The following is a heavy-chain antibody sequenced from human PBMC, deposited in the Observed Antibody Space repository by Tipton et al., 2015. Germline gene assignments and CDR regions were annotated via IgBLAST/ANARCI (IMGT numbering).Heavy chain of an antibody. V-gene: IGHV4-31*03. Sequence: TLSLTCTVSGVSVTSGSFYWSWIRQSPGKGLEWIGHISYNGSTCCNPSLKSRLTTSIDTSKNQFSLNLNSVTAADTAVYYCARVSRAAPTLGYFDYWGQGTLVTVSS. CDR3: ARVSRAAPTLGYFDY. J-gene: IGHJ4*02. CDR1: GVSVTSGSFY. CDR2: ISYNGST. D-gene: IGHD6-6*01.